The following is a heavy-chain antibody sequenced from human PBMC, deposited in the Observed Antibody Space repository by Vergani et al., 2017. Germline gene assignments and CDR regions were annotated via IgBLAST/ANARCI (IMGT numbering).Heavy chain of an antibody. CDR3: ARERELQQLVNWFDP. J-gene: IGHJ5*02. D-gene: IGHD6-13*01. CDR1: GFTFSSYS. V-gene: IGHV3-21*01. Sequence: EVQLVESGGGLVKPGGSLRLSCAASGFTFSSYSMNWVREAPGKGLEWVSSISSSSSYIYYADSVKGRFTISRDNAKHSLYLQMNSLRAEDTAVYYCARERELQQLVNWFDPWGQGTLVTVSS. CDR2: ISSSSSYI.